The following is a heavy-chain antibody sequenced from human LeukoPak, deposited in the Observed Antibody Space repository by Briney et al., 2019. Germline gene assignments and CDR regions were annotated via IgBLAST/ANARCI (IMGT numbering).Heavy chain of an antibody. J-gene: IGHJ5*02. CDR2: IYHSGST. CDR3: ARAAGFWSGYRNWFDP. Sequence: SQTLSLTCTVFGGSISSGGYYWSWIRQPPGKGLEWIGYIYHSGSTYYNPSLKSRVTISVDRSKNQFSLKLSSVTAADTAVYYCARAAGFWSGYRNWFDPWGQGTLVTVSS. D-gene: IGHD3-3*01. V-gene: IGHV4-30-2*01. CDR1: GGSISSGGYY.